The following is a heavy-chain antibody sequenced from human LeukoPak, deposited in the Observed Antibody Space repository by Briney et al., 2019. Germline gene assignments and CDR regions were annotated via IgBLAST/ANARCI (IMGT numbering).Heavy chain of an antibody. CDR2: LYRSDSA. CDR1: GYSISNGYY. CDR3: ARQHDSYYYYYIDV. Sequence: SETLSLTCAVSGYSISNGYYWVWIRQPPGRGLEWIGSLYRSDSAYYNTSLRSRVSMSVDTSENQFSLTLSFVTAADTAVYYCARQHDSYYYYYIDVWGSGTTVTVSS. V-gene: IGHV4-38-2*01. J-gene: IGHJ6*03.